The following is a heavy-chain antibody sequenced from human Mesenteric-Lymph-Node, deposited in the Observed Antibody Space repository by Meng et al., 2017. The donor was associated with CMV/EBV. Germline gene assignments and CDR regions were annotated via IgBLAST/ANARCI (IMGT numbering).Heavy chain of an antibody. CDR1: GFTFSSYE. D-gene: IGHD3-10*01. Sequence: GGSLRLSCAASGFTFSSYEMNWVRQAPGKGLEWVSYISSRGGTTNYADSMKGRFTISRDNAKNSLYLQMNSLRAEDTAVYYCASSYYYGSGSPFDPWGQGTLVTVSS. V-gene: IGHV3-48*03. CDR3: ASSYYYGSGSPFDP. CDR2: ISSRGGTT. J-gene: IGHJ5*02.